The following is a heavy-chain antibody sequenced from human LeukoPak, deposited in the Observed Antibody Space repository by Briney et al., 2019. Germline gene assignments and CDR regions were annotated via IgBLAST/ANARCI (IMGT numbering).Heavy chain of an antibody. CDR3: AKGLGGSYGGFDY. J-gene: IGHJ4*02. CDR1: GFTFSSYS. D-gene: IGHD1-26*01. CDR2: ISSSSSTI. Sequence: GGSLRLSCAASGFTFSSYSMNWVRQAPGKGLEWVSYISSSSSTIYYADSVKGRFTISRDNAKNSLYLQMNSLRAEDMALYYCAKGLGGSYGGFDYWGQGTLVTVSS. V-gene: IGHV3-48*04.